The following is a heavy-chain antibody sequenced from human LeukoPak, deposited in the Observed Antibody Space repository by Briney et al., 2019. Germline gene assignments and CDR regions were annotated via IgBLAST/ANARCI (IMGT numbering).Heavy chain of an antibody. CDR3: ANEGATTGTYDY. Sequence: ASVKVSCKASGYTFTSYGISWVRQAPGQRLEWMGWINAGNGNTKYSQKFQGRVTITRDTSASTAYMELSSLRSEDTAVYYCANEGATTGTYDYWGQGTLVTVSS. CDR2: INAGNGNT. CDR1: GYTFTSYG. V-gene: IGHV1-3*01. D-gene: IGHD1-1*01. J-gene: IGHJ4*02.